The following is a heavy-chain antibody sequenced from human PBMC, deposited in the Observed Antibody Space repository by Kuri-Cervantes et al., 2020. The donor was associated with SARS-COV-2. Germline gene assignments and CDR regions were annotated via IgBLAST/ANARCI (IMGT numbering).Heavy chain of an antibody. CDR1: GFTFDDYA. D-gene: IGHD5-24*01. Sequence: SLKISCAASGFTFDDYAMHWVRQAPGKGLEWVSGISWNSGSIGYADSVKGRFTISRDNAKNSLYLQMNSLRAEDTALYYCARAGRWLQSTPFDYWGQGTLVTVSS. CDR3: ARAGRWLQSTPFDY. J-gene: IGHJ4*02. CDR2: ISWNSGSI. V-gene: IGHV3-9*01.